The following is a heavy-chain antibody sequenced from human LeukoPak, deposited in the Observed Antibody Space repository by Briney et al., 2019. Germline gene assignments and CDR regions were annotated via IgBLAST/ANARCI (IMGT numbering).Heavy chain of an antibody. CDR2: IYYSGST. CDR3: ARGVAAAGVLPFDY. V-gene: IGHV4-59*01. CDR1: GGSISSYY. J-gene: IGHJ4*02. D-gene: IGHD6-13*01. Sequence: SETLSLTCTVSGGSISSYYWSWIRQPPGKGLEWIGYIYYSGSTNYNPSLKSRVATSVDTSKNQFSLKLSSVTAADTAVYYCARGVAAAGVLPFDYWGQGTLVTVSS.